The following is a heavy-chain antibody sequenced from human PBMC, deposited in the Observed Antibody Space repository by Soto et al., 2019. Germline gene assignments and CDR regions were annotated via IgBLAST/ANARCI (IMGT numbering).Heavy chain of an antibody. CDR1: GFTFSRYA. CDR2: IIGNSALI. D-gene: IGHD3-16*01. J-gene: IGHJ3*01. CDR3: AKNGDYDYDAFDV. V-gene: IGHV3-23*01. Sequence: EVHLLQSGGGLVQPGGSLRLSCAGSGFTFSRYAMSWVRQAPGKGLEWVSGIIGNSALIYYADSVKGRFTISRDNSKNTLYLQMNTLRAEDTAVYYCAKNGDYDYDAFDVWGQGTVVTVSS.